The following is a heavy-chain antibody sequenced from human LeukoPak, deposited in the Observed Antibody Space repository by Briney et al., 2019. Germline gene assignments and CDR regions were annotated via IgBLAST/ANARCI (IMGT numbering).Heavy chain of an antibody. CDR2: ISGSGGST. CDR1: GFTFSSYW. CDR3: AKLIYCSSTSCAVEDY. V-gene: IGHV3-23*01. Sequence: GGSLRLSCAASGFTFSSYWMSWVRQAPGKGLEWVSAISGSGGSTYYADSVKGRFTISRDNSKNTLYLQMNSLRAEDTAVYYCAKLIYCSSTSCAVEDYWGQGTLVTVSS. J-gene: IGHJ4*02. D-gene: IGHD2-2*01.